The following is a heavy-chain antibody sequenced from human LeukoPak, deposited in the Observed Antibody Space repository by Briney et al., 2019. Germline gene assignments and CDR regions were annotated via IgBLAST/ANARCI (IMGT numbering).Heavy chain of an antibody. CDR3: ARGDWFDP. CDR2: IYYSGST. CDR1: GGSISSSSYY. J-gene: IGHJ5*02. V-gene: IGHV4-39*01. Sequence: SETLSLTCTVSGGSISSSSYYWGWIRQPPGKGLEWIGSIYYSGSTYYNPSLKSRVTISVDTSKNQFSLKLSSVTAADTAVYYCARGDWFDPWGQGTLVTVSS.